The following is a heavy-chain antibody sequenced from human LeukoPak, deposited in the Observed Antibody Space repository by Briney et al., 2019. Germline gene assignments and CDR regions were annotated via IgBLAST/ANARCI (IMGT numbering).Heavy chain of an antibody. V-gene: IGHV3-74*01. CDR2: ITSDGSDT. CDR3: ARDRTDYWYFDL. J-gene: IGHJ2*01. CDR1: GFTFSSYW. Sequence: GGSLRLSCAASGFTFSSYWMHWVRQVPGKGLVWVSRITSDGSDTIYADSVKGRFTISRDNAKNTLYLQMNSLRAEDTAVYYCARDRTDYWYFDLWGRGTLVNVSS.